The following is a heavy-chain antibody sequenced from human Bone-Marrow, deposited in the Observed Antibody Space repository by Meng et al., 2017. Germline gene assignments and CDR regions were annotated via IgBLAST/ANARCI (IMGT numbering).Heavy chain of an antibody. Sequence: QVQLQESGPGLVKPSQTLSLTCTVSGGSISSGTYYWGWIRQLPGKGLEWIAYIHYSGSTYYSPSLKSRVTISVDTSKNQLSLKLSSKTAADTAVYYCARHRDGGSYPLDYWGQGTLVTVSS. D-gene: IGHD1-26*01. CDR3: ARHRDGGSYPLDY. V-gene: IGHV4-31*03. CDR2: IHYSGST. J-gene: IGHJ4*02. CDR1: GGSISSGTYY.